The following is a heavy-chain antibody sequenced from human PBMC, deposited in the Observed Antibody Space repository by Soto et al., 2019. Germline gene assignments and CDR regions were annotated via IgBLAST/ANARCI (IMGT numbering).Heavy chain of an antibody. D-gene: IGHD2-15*01. Sequence: ASVKVSCKASGGTFSSYAISWVRQAPGQGLEWMGGIIPIFGTANYAQKFQGRVTITADESTSTAYMELSSLRSEDTAGDYCARAAGVVVAATAFYFDYWGQGTRDTLCS. J-gene: IGHJ4*02. CDR2: IIPIFGTA. CDR1: GGTFSSYA. CDR3: ARAAGVVVAATAFYFDY. V-gene: IGHV1-69*13.